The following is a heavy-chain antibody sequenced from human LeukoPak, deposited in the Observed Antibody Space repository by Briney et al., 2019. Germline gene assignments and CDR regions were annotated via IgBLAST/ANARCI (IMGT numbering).Heavy chain of an antibody. Sequence: GGSLRLSCAASGFTVSSSYMSWVRQAPGKGLEWVSVIYSGGSTYYADSVKGRFTISRDNSKNTLYLQMNSLRAEDTAVYFCARDRWLEYYFDYWGQGTLVTVSS. D-gene: IGHD6-19*01. CDR3: ARDRWLEYYFDY. CDR1: GFTVSSSY. CDR2: IYSGGST. V-gene: IGHV3-66*01. J-gene: IGHJ4*02.